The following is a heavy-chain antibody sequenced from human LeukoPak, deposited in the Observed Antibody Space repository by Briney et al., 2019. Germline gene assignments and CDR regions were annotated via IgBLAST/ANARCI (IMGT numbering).Heavy chain of an antibody. Sequence: SETLSLTCTVSGGSISSGGYYWSWIRQHPGKGLEWIGYIYYSGSTNYNPSLKSRVTISVDTSKNQFSLKLSSVTAADTAVYYCARAYSSSSFDYWGQGTLVTVSS. V-gene: IGHV4-61*08. J-gene: IGHJ4*02. D-gene: IGHD6-6*01. CDR3: ARAYSSSSFDY. CDR1: GGSISSGGYY. CDR2: IYYSGST.